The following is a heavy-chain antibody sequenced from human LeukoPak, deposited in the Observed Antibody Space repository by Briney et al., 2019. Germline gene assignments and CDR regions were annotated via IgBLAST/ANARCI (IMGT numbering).Heavy chain of an antibody. V-gene: IGHV3-43*01. CDR1: GFNFDDYT. Sequence: GGSLGLACAASGFNFDDYTMHWVRQAPGKGLEWVSLISWDGGSTYYADPVKGRFTISRDNSKNSLYLQMNSLRTEDTALYYCAKSGYSGYDDYYFDYWGQGTLVTVSS. J-gene: IGHJ4*02. CDR2: ISWDGGST. D-gene: IGHD5-12*01. CDR3: AKSGYSGYDDYYFDY.